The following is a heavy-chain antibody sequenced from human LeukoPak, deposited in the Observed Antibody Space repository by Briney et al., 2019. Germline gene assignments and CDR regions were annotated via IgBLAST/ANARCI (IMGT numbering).Heavy chain of an antibody. CDR2: ISTSSSYI. Sequence: GGSLRLSCAAPGFTLSSYWMSWVRQAPGKGLEWVSSISTSSSYIYYADSVKGRFTISRDNARNSLDLQMNSLRAEDTAVYYCARDRDPYCSGGSCTIFDYWGQGTLSPSPQ. D-gene: IGHD2-15*01. CDR3: ARDRDPYCSGGSCTIFDY. CDR1: GFTLSSYW. J-gene: IGHJ4*02. V-gene: IGHV3-21*01.